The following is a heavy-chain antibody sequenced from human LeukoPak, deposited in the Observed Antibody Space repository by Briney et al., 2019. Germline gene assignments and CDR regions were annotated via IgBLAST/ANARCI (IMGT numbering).Heavy chain of an antibody. V-gene: IGHV4-30-4*01. Sequence: SETLSLTCTVSGGSISSGDYYWSWIRQPPGKGLEWIGYIYYSGSTHYNPSLKSRVTISVDTSKNQFSLKLSSVTAADTAVYYCASPDILTGRDAFDIWGQGTMVTVSS. CDR3: ASPDILTGRDAFDI. CDR1: GGSISSGDYY. J-gene: IGHJ3*02. CDR2: IYYSGST. D-gene: IGHD3-9*01.